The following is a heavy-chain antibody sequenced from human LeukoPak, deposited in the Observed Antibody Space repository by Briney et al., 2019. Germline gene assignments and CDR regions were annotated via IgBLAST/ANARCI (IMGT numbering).Heavy chain of an antibody. CDR2: MNPNSGNT. D-gene: IGHD3-10*01. Sequence: ASVKVSCKASGYTFTSYDINWVRQATGQGLEWMGWMNPNSGNTGYAQKFQGRVTMTRNTSISTAYMELSSLRSEDTAVYYCARGHYYGSGSYFLSDWFDPWGQGTLVTVSS. CDR1: GYTFTSYD. V-gene: IGHV1-8*01. CDR3: ARGHYYGSGSYFLSDWFDP. J-gene: IGHJ5*02.